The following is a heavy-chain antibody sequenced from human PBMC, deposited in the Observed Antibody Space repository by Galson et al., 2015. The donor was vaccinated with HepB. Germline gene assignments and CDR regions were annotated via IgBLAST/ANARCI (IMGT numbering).Heavy chain of an antibody. Sequence: CAISGDSASRNSVAWNWIRQSPSTGLEWLGRIYYRSKWYNDYAMSVTRRIRFNLDTSKNQFSLQLKSASPEDTAVYYCARDRVLFFGLTDKVRGGLQRVNWFDAWGQGTPVTVSS. CDR3: ARDRVLFFGLTDKVRGGLQRVNWFDA. CDR2: IYYRSKWYN. D-gene: IGHD3-10*01. CDR1: GDSASRNSVA. V-gene: IGHV6-1*01. J-gene: IGHJ5*02.